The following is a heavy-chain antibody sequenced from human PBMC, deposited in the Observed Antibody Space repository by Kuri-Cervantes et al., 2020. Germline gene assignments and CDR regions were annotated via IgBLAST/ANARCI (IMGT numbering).Heavy chain of an antibody. D-gene: IGHD7-27*01. CDR2: INHSGST. CDR3: ARLSWGEVFFDY. J-gene: IGHJ4*02. V-gene: IGHV4-34*01. Sequence: SETLSLTCTVSGGSISSYYWSWIRQPPGKGLEWIGEINHSGSTNYNPSLKSRVTISVDTSKNQFSLKLSSVTAADTAVYYCARLSWGEVFFDYWGQGTLVTVSS. CDR1: GGSISSYY.